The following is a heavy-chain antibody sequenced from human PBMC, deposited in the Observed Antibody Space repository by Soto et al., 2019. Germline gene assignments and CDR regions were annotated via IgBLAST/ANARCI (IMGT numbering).Heavy chain of an antibody. Sequence: VQLVESGGGVVQPGRSLRLSCAASGFTFSSYAMHWVRQAPGKGLEWVAVISYDGSNKYYADSVKGRFTISRDNSKNTLYLQMNSLRAEDTAVYYCARDNDYGDYAFDYWGQGTLVTVSS. J-gene: IGHJ4*02. CDR1: GFTFSSYA. D-gene: IGHD4-17*01. CDR3: ARDNDYGDYAFDY. CDR2: ISYDGSNK. V-gene: IGHV3-30-3*01.